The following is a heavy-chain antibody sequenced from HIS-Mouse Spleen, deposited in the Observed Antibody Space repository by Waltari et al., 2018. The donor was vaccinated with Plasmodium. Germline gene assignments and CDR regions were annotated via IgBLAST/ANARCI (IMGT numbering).Heavy chain of an antibody. CDR2: IYYSGST. CDR3: ARRGGSYYYFDY. Sequence: QLQLQESGPGLVKPSETLSLPCTVPGGSISSRSYYWGWIRQPPGKGLEWIGSIYYSGSTYYNPSLKSRVTISVDTSKNQFSLKLSSVTAADTAVYYCARRGGSYYYFDYWGQGTLVTVSS. J-gene: IGHJ4*02. D-gene: IGHD1-26*01. V-gene: IGHV4-39*01. CDR1: GGSISSRSYY.